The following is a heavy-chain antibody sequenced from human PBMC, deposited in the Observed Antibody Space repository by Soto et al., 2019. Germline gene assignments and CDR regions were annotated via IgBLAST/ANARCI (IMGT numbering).Heavy chain of an antibody. CDR3: ARADQHYYYYGMDV. V-gene: IGHV3-53*02. Sequence: EVQLVETGGGLIQPGGSLRLSCAASGFTVSSNCMSWVRQAPGKGLEWVSVIYSGGSTYYADSVKGRFTISRDNSKNTLYLQMNSLRAEDTAVYYCARADQHYYYYGMDVWGQGTTVTVSS. J-gene: IGHJ6*02. CDR2: IYSGGST. CDR1: GFTVSSNC.